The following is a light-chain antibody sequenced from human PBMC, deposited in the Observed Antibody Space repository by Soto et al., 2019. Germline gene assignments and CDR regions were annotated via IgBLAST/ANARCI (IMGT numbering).Light chain of an antibody. CDR2: DAS. V-gene: IGKV1-5*01. J-gene: IGKJ2*01. Sequence: DIQMTQSPSTLSASVGDRVTITCRASQSISNWLAWYQQKPGKAPKFLIFDASNLASGVPSRFSGSGSGTEFTLTIGSLQPDDFATYYCQQYDSYPVTFGQGTKLAIK. CDR1: QSISNW. CDR3: QQYDSYPVT.